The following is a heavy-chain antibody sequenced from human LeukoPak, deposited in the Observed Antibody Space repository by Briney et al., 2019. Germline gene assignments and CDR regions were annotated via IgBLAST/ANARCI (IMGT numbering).Heavy chain of an antibody. D-gene: IGHD1-26*01. Sequence: SETLSPTCTVSGGSISSSSYYWGWIRQPPGKGLEWIGSIYHSGSTYYNPSLKSRVTISVDTSKNQFSLKLSSVTAADTAVYYCARVVWELFCFDYWGQGTLVTVSS. J-gene: IGHJ4*02. CDR2: IYHSGST. CDR1: GGSISSSSYY. CDR3: ARVVWELFCFDY. V-gene: IGHV4-39*07.